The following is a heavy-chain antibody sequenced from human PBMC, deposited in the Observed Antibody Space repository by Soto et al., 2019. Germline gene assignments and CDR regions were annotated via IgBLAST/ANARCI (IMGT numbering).Heavy chain of an antibody. Sequence: GGSLRLSCAASGFTFSSYGMHWVRQAPGKGLEWVAVISYDGSNKYYADSVKGRFTISRDNSKNTLYLQMNSLRAEDTAVYYRAKDSGKSMDVWAQATTDTVYS. CDR1: GFTFSSYG. V-gene: IGHV3-30*18. CDR3: AKDSGKSMDV. J-gene: IGHJ6*02. CDR2: ISYDGSNK.